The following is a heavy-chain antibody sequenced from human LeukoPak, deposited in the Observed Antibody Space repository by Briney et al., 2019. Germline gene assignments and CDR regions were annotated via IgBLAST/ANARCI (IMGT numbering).Heavy chain of an antibody. D-gene: IGHD3-10*01. V-gene: IGHV3-48*03. CDR3: ARGTHITLVRGALDY. CDR1: GFTFSDYE. CDR2: INSRGSTI. Sequence: GGSLRLSCAASGFTFSDYEMNWVRQAPGKGLEWVSYINSRGSTIYYADSVKGRFTISRDNAKNSLYLQMNSLRAEDTAVYYCARGTHITLVRGALDYWGQGTLATVSS. J-gene: IGHJ4*02.